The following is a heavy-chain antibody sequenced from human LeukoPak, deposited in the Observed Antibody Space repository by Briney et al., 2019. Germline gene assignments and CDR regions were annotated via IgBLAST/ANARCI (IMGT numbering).Heavy chain of an antibody. CDR1: GFTFSSYW. CDR3: ARVSMGYYDNY. D-gene: IGHD3-16*01. J-gene: IGHJ4*02. CDR2: INSDGSST. V-gene: IGHV3-74*01. Sequence: GGSLRHSCAGSGFTFSSYWMHWVRQAPGKGLVWVSRINSDGSSTSYADSVKGRFTISRDNAKNTLYLQMSSLRAEDTAVYYCARVSMGYYDNYWGQGTLVTVSS.